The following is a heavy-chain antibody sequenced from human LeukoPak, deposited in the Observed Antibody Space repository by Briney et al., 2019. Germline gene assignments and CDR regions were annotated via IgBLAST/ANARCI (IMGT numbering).Heavy chain of an antibody. Sequence: ASVKVSCKASGGTFSSYAISWVRQAPGQGLEWMGGIIPIFGTANYAQKFQSRVTITTDESTSTAYMELSSLRSEDTAVYYCASNFLTGENWFDPWGQGTLVTVSS. J-gene: IGHJ5*02. CDR3: ASNFLTGENWFDP. D-gene: IGHD1-20*01. CDR2: IIPIFGTA. CDR1: GGTFSSYA. V-gene: IGHV1-69*05.